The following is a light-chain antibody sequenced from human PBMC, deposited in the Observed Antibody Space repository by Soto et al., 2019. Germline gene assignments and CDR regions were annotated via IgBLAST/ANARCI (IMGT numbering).Light chain of an antibody. CDR1: QTISSW. V-gene: IGKV1-5*03. CDR2: EAF. J-gene: IGKJ1*01. Sequence: DMQMTQSPSTLSSSIGDRVTITCRARQTISSWLAWYQQKPGKAPKLLIYEAFNLESGVPSRFSGSGSGTEFTLTIFSLQPDDFATYYCQQYHSYPWTFGQGTKVAIK. CDR3: QQYHSYPWT.